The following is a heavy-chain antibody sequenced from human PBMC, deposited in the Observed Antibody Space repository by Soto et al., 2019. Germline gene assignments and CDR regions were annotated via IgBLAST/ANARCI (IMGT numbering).Heavy chain of an antibody. D-gene: IGHD6-6*01. J-gene: IGHJ6*02. CDR2: IRSKASSYAT. CDR1: GFTFSGSA. V-gene: IGHV3-73*01. Sequence: EVQLVESGGGLVQPGGSLKLSCAASGFTFSGSAMHWVRQASGKGLEWVGRIRSKASSYATAYAASVKGRFTISRDDLKNTAYLQMNSLKTEDTAVYYCWCSSVESGDYGMDVWGQGTTVTVAS. CDR3: WCSSVESGDYGMDV.